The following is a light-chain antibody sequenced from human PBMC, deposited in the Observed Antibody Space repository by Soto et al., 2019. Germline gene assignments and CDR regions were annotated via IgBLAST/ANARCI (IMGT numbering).Light chain of an antibody. CDR3: QQYNNWPPLT. CDR2: AAS. J-gene: IGKJ4*01. CDR1: QSVSNN. V-gene: IGKV3-15*01. Sequence: EIVMSQSPATLSVSPGERATLSCRASQSVSNNLAWYQQKPGQAPRLLIYAASTRATGIPARFSGSGAATEFALTISSLQSEDFAVYYCQQYNNWPPLTFGGGTKVYIK.